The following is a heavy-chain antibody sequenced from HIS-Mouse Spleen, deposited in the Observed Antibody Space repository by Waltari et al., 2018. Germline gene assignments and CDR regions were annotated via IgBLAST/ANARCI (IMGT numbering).Heavy chain of an antibody. CDR1: GCSISRSSYS. Sequence: QLQLQESGPGLVKPSETLSLPCTVSGCSISRSSYSWGWIRQPPGKGLEWIGSIYYSGSTYYNPSLKSRVTISVDTSKNQFSLKLSSVTAADTAVYYCAREIPYSSSWYDWYFDLWGRGTLVTVSS. J-gene: IGHJ2*01. CDR3: AREIPYSSSWYDWYFDL. V-gene: IGHV4-39*07. CDR2: IYYSGST. D-gene: IGHD6-13*01.